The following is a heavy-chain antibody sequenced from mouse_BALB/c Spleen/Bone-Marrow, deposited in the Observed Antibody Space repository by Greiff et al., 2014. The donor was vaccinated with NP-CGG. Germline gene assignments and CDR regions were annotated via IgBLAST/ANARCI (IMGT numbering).Heavy chain of an antibody. CDR1: GYPFTRYW. J-gene: IGHJ2*01. CDR2: INPSNGRT. Sequence: QVQLKGSGAELGKPGASVKLSCKGSGYPFTRYWMHWVEQRPGQGLEWIGEINPSNGRTNYNEKFKSKATLTVDKSSSTAYMQLSSLTSEDSAVYYCARYYYGNYFDYWGQGTTLTVSS. D-gene: IGHD2-1*01. V-gene: IGHV1S81*02. CDR3: ARYYYGNYFDY.